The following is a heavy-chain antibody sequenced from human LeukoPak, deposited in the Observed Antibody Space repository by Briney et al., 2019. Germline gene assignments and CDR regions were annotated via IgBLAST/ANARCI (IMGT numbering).Heavy chain of an antibody. CDR2: ISSSSSTI. CDR1: GFTFSSYS. J-gene: IGHJ4*02. V-gene: IGHV3-48*01. D-gene: IGHD1-26*01. CDR3: ARDRSGSLV. Sequence: GGSLRLSCAASGFTFSSYSMNWVRQAPGKGLEWVSYISSSSSTIYYADSVKGRFTISRDNAKNSLYLQMNSLRAEDTAVYYCARDRSGSLVWRQGTLVTVSS.